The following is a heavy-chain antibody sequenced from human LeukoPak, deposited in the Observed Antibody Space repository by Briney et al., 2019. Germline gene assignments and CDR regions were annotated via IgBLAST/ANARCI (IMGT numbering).Heavy chain of an antibody. CDR2: INHSGST. D-gene: IGHD2-2*01. Sequence: SETLSLTCAVYGGSFSGYYWSWIRQPPGKGLEWIGEINHSGSTNYNPSLKSRVTISVDTSKNQFSLKLSSVTAADTAVYYCARAGVRERYCSSTSCHLRGAFDIWGQGTMVTVSS. CDR1: GGSFSGYY. J-gene: IGHJ3*02. V-gene: IGHV4-34*01. CDR3: ARAGVRERYCSSTSCHLRGAFDI.